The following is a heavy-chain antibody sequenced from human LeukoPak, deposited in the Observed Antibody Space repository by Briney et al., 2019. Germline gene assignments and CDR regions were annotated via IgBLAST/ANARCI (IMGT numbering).Heavy chain of an antibody. D-gene: IGHD4-17*01. J-gene: IGHJ6*02. Sequence: PSQTLSLTCTVSGCSISSRSYYWSWIRQPAGKGLEWIGRSSTSGSTDYNPSLKSRVTISVDTSKNQFSLKLSSVTAPDTAVYYCARDDYGDSGSDSGYYYYGMDVWGQGTTVTVSS. CDR2: SSTSGST. V-gene: IGHV4-61*02. CDR3: ARDDYGDSGSDSGYYYYGMDV. CDR1: GCSISSRSYY.